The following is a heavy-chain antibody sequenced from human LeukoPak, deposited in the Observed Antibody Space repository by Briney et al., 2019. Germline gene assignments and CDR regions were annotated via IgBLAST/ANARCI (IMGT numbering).Heavy chain of an antibody. J-gene: IGHJ3*02. CDR1: GFTFSSYS. D-gene: IGHD3-9*01. V-gene: IGHV3-21*01. CDR2: ISSSRSHI. Sequence: GGSLRLSCAASGFTFSSYSMNWVRQAPGKGMEWVTSISSSRSHIYYADSVKGRFTISRDNAKNSLYLQMNSLRGEDTAVYYCARGSDILTGYPENAFDIWGQGTMVTVSS. CDR3: ARGSDILTGYPENAFDI.